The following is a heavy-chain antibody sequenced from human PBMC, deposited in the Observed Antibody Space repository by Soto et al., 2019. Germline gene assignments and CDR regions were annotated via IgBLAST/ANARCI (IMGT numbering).Heavy chain of an antibody. CDR2: IYYSGST. CDR1: GGSISSGGYY. Sequence: QVQLQESGPGLVKPSQTLSLTCTVSGGSISSGGYYWSWIRQHPGKGLEWIGYIYYSGSTYYNPSLKSRVTISVDTSKNQFSLKLSSVTAADSAVYYCASADMRIVAQGGYFDYWGQGTLVTVSS. CDR3: ASADMRIVAQGGYFDY. D-gene: IGHD5-12*01. V-gene: IGHV4-31*03. J-gene: IGHJ4*02.